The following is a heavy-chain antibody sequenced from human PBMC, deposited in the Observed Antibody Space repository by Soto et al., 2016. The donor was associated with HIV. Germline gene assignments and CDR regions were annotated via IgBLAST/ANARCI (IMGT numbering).Heavy chain of an antibody. CDR1: GGSISSYY. CDR2: IHYSGST. D-gene: IGHD1-7*01. V-gene: IGHV4-59*01. CDR3: ARDLTGTSRAGVLLRTYYYMDV. J-gene: IGHJ6*03. Sequence: QVQLQESGPGLVKPSETLSLTCTVSGGSISSYYWSWIRQPPGKGLEWIGYIHYSGSTNYNPSLKSRVTISVDTSKNQFSLKLSSVTAADTAVYYCARDLTGTSRAGVLLRTYYYMDVWGKGPRSPSP.